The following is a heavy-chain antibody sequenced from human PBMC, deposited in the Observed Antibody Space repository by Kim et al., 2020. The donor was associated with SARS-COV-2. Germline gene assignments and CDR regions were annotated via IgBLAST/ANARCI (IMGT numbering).Heavy chain of an antibody. D-gene: IGHD3-22*01. CDR3: ARGPLNYYDSSGSDWFDP. V-gene: IGHV4-39*07. CDR1: GGSISSSSYY. CDR2: IYYSGST. J-gene: IGHJ5*02. Sequence: SETLSLTCTVSGGSISSSSYYWGWIRQPPGKGLEWIGSIYYSGSTYYNPSLKSRVTISVDTSKNQFSLKLSSVTAADTAVYYCARGPLNYYDSSGSDWFDPWGQGTLVTVSS.